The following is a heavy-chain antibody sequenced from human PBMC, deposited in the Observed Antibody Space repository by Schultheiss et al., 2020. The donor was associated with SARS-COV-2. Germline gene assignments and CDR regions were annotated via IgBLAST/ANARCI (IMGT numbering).Heavy chain of an antibody. CDR2: IYHSGST. V-gene: IGHV4-61*05. D-gene: IGHD5-12*01. J-gene: IGHJ4*02. CDR1: GGSISSGDHY. Sequence: SETLSLTCTVSGGSISSGDHYWSWIRQPPGKGLEWIGYIYHSGSTKYNPSLKSRVTLSVDKSKNQFSLKLSSVTAADTAVYYCARIGAWGGYEDFDYWGQGTLVTVSS. CDR3: ARIGAWGGYEDFDY.